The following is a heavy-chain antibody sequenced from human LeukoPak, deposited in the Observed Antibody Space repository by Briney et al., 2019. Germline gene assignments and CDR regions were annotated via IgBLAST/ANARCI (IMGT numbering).Heavy chain of an antibody. Sequence: ASVKVSCKASGYTFTSYDISWGRQATGQGLEWMGWMNPNSGNTGYAQKFQGRVTMTRNTSISTAYMELSSLRSEDTAVYYCARGSYSSGWYPSWGQGTLVTVSS. CDR3: ARGSYSSGWYPS. CDR2: MNPNSGNT. V-gene: IGHV1-8*01. J-gene: IGHJ5*02. CDR1: GYTFTSYD. D-gene: IGHD6-19*01.